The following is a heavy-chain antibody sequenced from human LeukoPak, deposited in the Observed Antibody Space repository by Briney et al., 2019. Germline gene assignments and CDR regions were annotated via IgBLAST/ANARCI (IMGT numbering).Heavy chain of an antibody. J-gene: IGHJ4*02. CDR2: IYWNDDK. CDR3: AHGSYCSSTSCYKDTAMVTGLDY. Sequence: SGPTLVNPTQTLTLTCTFSGFSLSTSGVGVGWIRQPPGKALEWLALIYWNDDKRYSPSLKSRLTITKDTSENQVVLTMTNMDPVDTATYYCAHGSYCSSTSCYKDTAMVTGLDYWGQGTLVTVSS. V-gene: IGHV2-5*01. D-gene: IGHD2-2*02. CDR1: GFSLSTSGVG.